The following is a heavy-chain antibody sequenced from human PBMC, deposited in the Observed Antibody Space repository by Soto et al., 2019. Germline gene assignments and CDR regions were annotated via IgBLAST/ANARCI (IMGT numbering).Heavy chain of an antibody. D-gene: IGHD2-15*01. V-gene: IGHV4-31*03. CDR1: GGSISRGGYY. CDR2: IYYSGST. J-gene: IGHJ3*02. Sequence: PSETLSLTCTVSGGSISRGGYYWSWIRQHPGKGLEWIGYIYYSGSTNYNPSLKSRVTISVDTSKNQFSLKLSSVTAADTAVYYCARGRGYCSGGSCYHKGAFDIWGQGTMVTVSS. CDR3: ARGRGYCSGGSCYHKGAFDI.